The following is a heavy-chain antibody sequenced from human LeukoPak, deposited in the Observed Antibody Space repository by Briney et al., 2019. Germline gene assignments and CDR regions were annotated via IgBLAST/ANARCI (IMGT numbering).Heavy chain of an antibody. Sequence: GGSLRLSCAASGFTFSSYGMHWVRQAPGKGLEWVAFIRYDGSNKYYADSVMGRFTISRDNSKNTLYLQMNSLRAEDTAVYYCAKARWNALDYWGQGTLVTVSS. CDR1: GFTFSSYG. J-gene: IGHJ4*02. V-gene: IGHV3-30*02. CDR3: AKARWNALDY. D-gene: IGHD1-1*01. CDR2: IRYDGSNK.